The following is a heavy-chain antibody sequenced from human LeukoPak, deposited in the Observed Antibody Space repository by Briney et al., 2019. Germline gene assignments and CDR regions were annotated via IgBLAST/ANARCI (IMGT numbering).Heavy chain of an antibody. Sequence: PSETLSLTCTVSGGSISSGGYYWSWIRQHPGKGLEWIGYIYYSGSTYYNPSLKSRVTISVDTSKNQFSLKLSSVTAADTAVYYCARAGYSGSYFFDYCGQGTLVTVSS. D-gene: IGHD1-26*01. CDR2: IYYSGST. CDR3: ARAGYSGSYFFDY. J-gene: IGHJ4*02. CDR1: GGSISSGGYY. V-gene: IGHV4-31*03.